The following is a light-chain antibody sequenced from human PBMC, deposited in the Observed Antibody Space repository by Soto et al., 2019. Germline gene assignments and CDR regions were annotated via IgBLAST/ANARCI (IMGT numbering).Light chain of an antibody. CDR3: QQRSTGLT. J-gene: IGKJ4*01. CDR2: DAS. V-gene: IGKV3-11*01. Sequence: EIVLTQSPATLSLSPGERATLSCRASQSVSSYLAWYQQKPGQAPRLVLYDASNRSAGIPARFRGSGSGPDFTLTISSLEPEDFAVYYCQQRSTGLTFGGGTKVEIK. CDR1: QSVSSY.